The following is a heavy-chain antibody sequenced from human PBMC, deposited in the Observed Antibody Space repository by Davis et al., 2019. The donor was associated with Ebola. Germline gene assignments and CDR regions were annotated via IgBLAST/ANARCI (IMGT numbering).Heavy chain of an antibody. CDR2: IRQDGSEK. CDR3: AREAVWRFDP. V-gene: IGHV3-7*03. J-gene: IGHJ5*02. CDR1: GFSFSSHW. D-gene: IGHD3-16*01. Sequence: GESLKISCAASGFSFSSHWMSWVRQAPGKGLEWVANIRQDGSEKHYVDSVKGRFTISRDNAKNSLYLQMKSLRAEDTAVYYCAREAVWRFDPWGQGTLVTVSS.